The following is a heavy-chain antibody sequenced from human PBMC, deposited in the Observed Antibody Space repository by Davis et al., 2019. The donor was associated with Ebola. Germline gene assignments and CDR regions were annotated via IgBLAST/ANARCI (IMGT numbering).Heavy chain of an antibody. Sequence: ASVKVSCKASGYTFTSYGISWVRQAPGQGLEWMGWISAYNGNTNYAQKLQGRVTMTTDTSTSTAYMELRSLRSDDTAVYYCARGTLGGDILTGYGDYYGMDVWGQGTTVTVSS. J-gene: IGHJ6*02. CDR1: GYTFTSYG. V-gene: IGHV1-18*01. CDR3: ARGTLGGDILTGYGDYYGMDV. D-gene: IGHD3-9*01. CDR2: ISAYNGNT.